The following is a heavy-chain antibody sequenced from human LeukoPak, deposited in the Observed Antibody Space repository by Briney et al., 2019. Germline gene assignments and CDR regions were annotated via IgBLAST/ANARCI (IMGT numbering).Heavy chain of an antibody. Sequence: ASVKVSCKVSGYTLTELSMHWVRQAPGKGLEWMGGFDPEDGETIYAQKFQGRVTMTEDTSTDTAYMELSSLRSEDTAVYYCASGSGRRYFDWIPKGDYYYGMDFWGQGTTVTVSS. D-gene: IGHD3-9*01. CDR1: GYTLTELS. J-gene: IGHJ6*02. CDR2: FDPEDGET. V-gene: IGHV1-24*01. CDR3: ASGSGRRYFDWIPKGDYYYGMDF.